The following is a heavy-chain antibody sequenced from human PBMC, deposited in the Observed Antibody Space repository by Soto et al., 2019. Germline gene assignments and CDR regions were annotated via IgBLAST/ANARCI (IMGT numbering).Heavy chain of an antibody. Sequence: GGSLRLSCAASGFTFSSYWMSWVRQAPGKGLEWVANIKQDGSEKYYVDSVKGRFTISRDNAKNSLYLQMNSLRAEDTAVYYCARDGDWAQNCFDYWGQGTLVTVSS. D-gene: IGHD2-21*02. CDR2: IKQDGSEK. CDR3: ARDGDWAQNCFDY. V-gene: IGHV3-7*03. J-gene: IGHJ4*02. CDR1: GFTFSSYW.